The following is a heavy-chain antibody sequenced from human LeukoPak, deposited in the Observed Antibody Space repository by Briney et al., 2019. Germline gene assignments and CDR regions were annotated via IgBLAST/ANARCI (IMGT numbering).Heavy chain of an antibody. CDR3: AKRPDCSTTNCFRFEY. CDR2: IRGDGGSP. Sequence: PGGSLRLSCAASGFTFSTYARSWVRQAPGQGLEWVSSIRGDGGSPYYAESVSGRFTISRDNSKNTLYLQMNSLRAQDTAVYYCAKRPDCSTTNCFRFEYWGQGSLVTVSS. J-gene: IGHJ4*02. V-gene: IGHV3-23*01. D-gene: IGHD2-2*01. CDR1: GFTFSTYA.